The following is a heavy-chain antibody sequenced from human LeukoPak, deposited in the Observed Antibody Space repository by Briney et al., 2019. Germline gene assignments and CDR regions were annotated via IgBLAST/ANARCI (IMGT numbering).Heavy chain of an antibody. V-gene: IGHV1-2*02. Sequence: ASVKVSCKASGYTFTSYYMHWVRQAPGQGLEWMGWIKLKSGGTNYAQNFQGRVTMTRDTSISTAYMELSRLRFDDTAVYYCARGAFDSSGYLGYWGQGTLVTVSS. D-gene: IGHD3-22*01. CDR3: ARGAFDSSGYLGY. CDR1: GYTFTSYY. J-gene: IGHJ4*02. CDR2: IKLKSGGT.